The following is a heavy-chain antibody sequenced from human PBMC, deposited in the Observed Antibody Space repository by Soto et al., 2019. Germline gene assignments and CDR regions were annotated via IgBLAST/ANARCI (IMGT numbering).Heavy chain of an antibody. Sequence: LQLQESGPGLVKPSETLSLTCTVSGGSISTSSYYWGWLRQPPGKGLEWIGSIYYSGRTYYNPSLTSRVTISGDTSKNQFSLKLSSVTDADTAVYYCARDYDSSGDYWGQGTLVTVSS. CDR2: IYYSGRT. CDR3: ARDYDSSGDY. V-gene: IGHV4-39*01. J-gene: IGHJ4*02. CDR1: GGSISTSSYY. D-gene: IGHD3-22*01.